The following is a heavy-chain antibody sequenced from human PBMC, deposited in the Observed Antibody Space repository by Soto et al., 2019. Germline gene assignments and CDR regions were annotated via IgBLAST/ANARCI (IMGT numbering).Heavy chain of an antibody. CDR1: GYSFTSHY. CDR2: IYPGGVNI. Sequence: ASMKVSCKAIGYSFTSHYMPWVRQAPGQGLEWMGTIYPGGVNIGYAQKFKGRVTMTKDTSTSTVYMELNSLTSEDTAVYYCARDLSWHDLVWWFEPWCQGTLLTVSS. D-gene: IGHD1-1*01. CDR3: ARDLSWHDLVWWFEP. V-gene: IGHV1-46*03. J-gene: IGHJ5*02.